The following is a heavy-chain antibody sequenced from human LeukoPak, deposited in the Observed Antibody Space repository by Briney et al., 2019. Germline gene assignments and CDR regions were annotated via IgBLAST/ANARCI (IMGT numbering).Heavy chain of an antibody. CDR3: TRRRNYLSHFDY. V-gene: IGHV4-59*12. CDR2: IYYSGST. CDR1: GGSISGYY. D-gene: IGHD1-7*01. Sequence: SETLSLTWTVSGGSISGYYWSWIRQPPGKGLEWIGYIYYSGSTNYNPSLKSRVTISVDTSKNQFSLRLSSVTAADTAVYYCTRRRNYLSHFDYWGQGTLVTVSS. J-gene: IGHJ4*02.